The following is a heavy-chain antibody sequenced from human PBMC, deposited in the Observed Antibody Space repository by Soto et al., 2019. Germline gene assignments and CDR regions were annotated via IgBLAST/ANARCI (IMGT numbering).Heavy chain of an antibody. J-gene: IGHJ5*02. CDR3: ARRHLAVAVSPWFDP. Sequence: QVTLKESGPVLVKPTETLTLRCTVSGLSITDSEMGVSWIRQPPGQRLEWLAHIDSSGEKSDRTFLKSRLAISKATSKSQITLTMTNMVPADTPTYYCARRHLAVAVSPWFDPWGQGIPVTVSS. D-gene: IGHD6-19*01. CDR1: GLSITDSEMG. V-gene: IGHV2-26*01. CDR2: IDSSGEK.